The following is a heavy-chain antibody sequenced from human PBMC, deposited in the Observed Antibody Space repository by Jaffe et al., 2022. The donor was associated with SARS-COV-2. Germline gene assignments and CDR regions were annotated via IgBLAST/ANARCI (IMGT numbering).Heavy chain of an antibody. CDR2: ISSSGSTI. J-gene: IGHJ4*02. CDR3: ARGLLRAGPHTFDY. D-gene: IGHD1-26*01. V-gene: IGHV3-48*03. Sequence: EVQLVESGGGLVQPGGSLRLSCAASGFTFSSYEMNWVRQAPGKGLEWVSYISSSGSTIYYADSVKGRFTISRDNAKNSLYLQMNSLRAEDTAVYYCARGLLRAGPHTFDYWGQGTLVTVSS. CDR1: GFTFSSYE.